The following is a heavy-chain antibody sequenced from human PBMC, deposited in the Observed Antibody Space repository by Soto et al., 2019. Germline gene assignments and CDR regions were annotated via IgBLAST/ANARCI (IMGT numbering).Heavy chain of an antibody. CDR3: TTKTAAPSRRGYYYYYMDV. D-gene: IGHD6-13*01. CDR2: IKSKTDGGTT. CDR1: GFTFSNAW. Sequence: GGSLRLSCAASGFTFSNAWMSWVRQAPGKGLEWVGRIKSKTDGGTTNYAAPVKGRFTISRDDSKNTLYLQMNSLKTEDTAVYYCTTKTAAPSRRGYYYYYMDVWGKGTTVTVSS. J-gene: IGHJ6*03. V-gene: IGHV3-15*01.